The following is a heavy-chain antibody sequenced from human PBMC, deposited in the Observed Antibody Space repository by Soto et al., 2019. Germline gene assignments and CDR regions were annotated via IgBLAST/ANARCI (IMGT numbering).Heavy chain of an antibody. Sequence: SVKVSCKASGGTFSSYAISWVRQAPGQGLEWMGGIIPIFGTANYAQKFQGRVTITADKSTSTAYMELSSLRSEDTAVYYCATSQATIDTYYYDSSGYYVAEYFQHWGQGTLVTVSS. J-gene: IGHJ1*01. V-gene: IGHV1-69*06. D-gene: IGHD3-22*01. CDR3: ATSQATIDTYYYDSSGYYVAEYFQH. CDR2: IIPIFGTA. CDR1: GGTFSSYA.